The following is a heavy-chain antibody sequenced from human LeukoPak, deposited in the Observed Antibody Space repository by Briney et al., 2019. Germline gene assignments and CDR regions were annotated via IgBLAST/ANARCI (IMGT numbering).Heavy chain of an antibody. J-gene: IGHJ3*02. CDR3: ARDLEDSSPFGAFDM. D-gene: IGHD3-22*01. Sequence: PGRSLRLSCAASGFTFSNYGMHWVRQVPGKGLEWVAAIWFDGIRKYCADSVKGRLTISRDNSKNTLYLQMNSLRAEDTAVYYCARDLEDSSPFGAFDMWGQGTMVTVSS. V-gene: IGHV3-33*01. CDR1: GFTFSNYG. CDR2: IWFDGIRK.